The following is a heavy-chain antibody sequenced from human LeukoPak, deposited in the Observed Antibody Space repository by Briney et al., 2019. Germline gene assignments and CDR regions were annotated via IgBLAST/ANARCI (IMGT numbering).Heavy chain of an antibody. Sequence: SETLSLTCTVSGGSISSYYWSWIRQPAGKGLEWIERIYTSGSTNYNPSPKSRVTMPVDTSKNQFSLKLSSVTAADTAVYYCAREAVAYYYGSGSYWPYDYWGQGTLVTVSS. CDR2: IYTSGST. J-gene: IGHJ4*02. V-gene: IGHV4-4*07. CDR3: AREAVAYYYGSGSYWPYDY. D-gene: IGHD3-10*01. CDR1: GGSISSYY.